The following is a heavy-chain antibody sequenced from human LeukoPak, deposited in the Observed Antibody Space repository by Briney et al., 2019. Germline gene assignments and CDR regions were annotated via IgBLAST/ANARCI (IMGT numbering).Heavy chain of an antibody. V-gene: IGHV5-51*01. CDR2: IYPGDSDT. Sequence: MRGESLKISCKGSGYSFTSYWIGWVRQMPGKGLEWMGIIYPGDSDTRYSPSFQGQVTISADKSITTAYLQWSSLKASDTAMYYCARVAGTGYYYYGMDVWGQGTTVTVSS. CDR1: GYSFTSYW. J-gene: IGHJ6*02. CDR3: ARVAGTGYYYYGMDV. D-gene: IGHD6-19*01.